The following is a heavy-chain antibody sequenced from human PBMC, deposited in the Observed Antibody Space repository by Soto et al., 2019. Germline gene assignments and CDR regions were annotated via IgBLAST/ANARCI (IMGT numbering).Heavy chain of an antibody. CDR3: ARDLLWSGPPGHDY. Sequence: SETLSLTCAVSGYSISSGYYWGWIRQPPGKGLEWIGSIYHSGSTYYNPSLKSRVTISVDTSKNQFSLKLSSVTAADTAVYYCARDLLWSGPPGHDYWGQGTLVTVSS. J-gene: IGHJ4*02. CDR2: IYHSGST. CDR1: GYSISSGYY. D-gene: IGHD3-3*01. V-gene: IGHV4-38-2*02.